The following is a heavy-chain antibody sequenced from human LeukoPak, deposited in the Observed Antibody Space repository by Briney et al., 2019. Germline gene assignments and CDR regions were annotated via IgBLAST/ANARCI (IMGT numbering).Heavy chain of an antibody. Sequence: SETLSLTCTVSGGSISSSSCYWGWIRQPPGKGLEWIGSIYCSGSTYYNPSLKSRVTISVDTSKNQFSLKLSSVTAADTAVYYCARLSSWAKFDYWGQGTLVTVSS. D-gene: IGHD6-13*01. CDR3: ARLSSWAKFDY. V-gene: IGHV4-39*01. CDR2: IYCSGST. CDR1: GGSISSSSCY. J-gene: IGHJ4*02.